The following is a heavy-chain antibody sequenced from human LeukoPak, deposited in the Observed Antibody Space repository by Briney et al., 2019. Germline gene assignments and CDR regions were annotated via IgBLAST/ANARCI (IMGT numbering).Heavy chain of an antibody. V-gene: IGHV1-69*13. J-gene: IGHJ4*02. CDR2: IIPIFGTA. CDR3: ARGQKGYYDSSGYAPDY. Sequence: ASVKVSCKASGGTFSSSAISWVRQAPGQGLEWMGGIIPIFGTANYAQKFQGRVTITADESTSTAYMELSSLRSEDTAVYYCARGQKGYYDSSGYAPDYWGQGTLVTVSS. D-gene: IGHD3-22*01. CDR1: GGTFSSSA.